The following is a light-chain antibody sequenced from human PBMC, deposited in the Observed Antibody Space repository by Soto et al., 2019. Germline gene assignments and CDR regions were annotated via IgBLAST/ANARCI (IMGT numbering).Light chain of an antibody. V-gene: IGKV3-20*01. CDR1: QSVSSTN. J-gene: IGKJ1*01. CDR2: DAS. CDR3: QHYGNSVWT. Sequence: EIVLTQSPGTLSLSPGERATLSCRASQSVSSTNLVWYQQKRGQAPRLLIYDASTRGTGIPDRVRGSGSGTDFTLTISRLEPEDFAVYFCQHYGNSVWTFGQGTKVEIK.